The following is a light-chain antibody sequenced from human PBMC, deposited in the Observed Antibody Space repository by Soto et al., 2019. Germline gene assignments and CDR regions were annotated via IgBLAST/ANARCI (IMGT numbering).Light chain of an antibody. CDR2: EDS. CDR3: CSYGGSSSLV. J-gene: IGLJ2*01. CDR1: SSDVGSYNL. V-gene: IGLV2-23*01. Sequence: QSARTQPASVSGSPGQSITISCTGTSSDVGSYNLVSWYQHQPGKAPKFMIYEDSKRPSGVSSRFSGSKSGNTASLTISGLQADDEADYYCCSYGGSSSLVFGGGTKVTVL.